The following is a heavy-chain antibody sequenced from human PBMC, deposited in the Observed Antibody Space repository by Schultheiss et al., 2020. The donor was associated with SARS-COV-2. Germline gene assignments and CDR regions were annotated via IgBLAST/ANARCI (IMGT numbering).Heavy chain of an antibody. D-gene: IGHD5-12*01. Sequence: GGSLRLSCAASGFTFSSYAMHWVHQAPGKGLEWVAVISYDGSNKYYADSVKGRFTISRDNSKNTLYLQMNSLRDEDTAVYYCAKDWNIVATYYYYYMDVWGKGTTVTVSS. CDR2: ISYDGSNK. CDR3: AKDWNIVATYYYYYMDV. J-gene: IGHJ6*03. CDR1: GFTFSSYA. V-gene: IGHV3-30*07.